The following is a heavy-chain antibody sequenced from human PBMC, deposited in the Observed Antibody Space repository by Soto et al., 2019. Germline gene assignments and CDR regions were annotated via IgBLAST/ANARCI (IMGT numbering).Heavy chain of an antibody. J-gene: IGHJ5*02. D-gene: IGHD6-13*01. CDR2: ISHTDRLT. CDR3: ARDTGRASADL. V-gene: IGHV3-48*03. Sequence: EVQLAESGGDLVQPGGSLRLSCIGSGFTLSCYEMNWVRQAPGKGLERVAFISHTDRLTHYPDSVRGRFTISRDNAKNSLYLHMTSLRVEDTAVYYCARDTGRASADLWGQGTLVTVSS. CDR1: GFTLSCYE.